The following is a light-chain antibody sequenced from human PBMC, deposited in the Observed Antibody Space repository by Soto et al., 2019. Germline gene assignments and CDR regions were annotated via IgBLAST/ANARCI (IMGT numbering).Light chain of an antibody. CDR3: SSYTSSSTLV. J-gene: IGLJ2*01. V-gene: IGLV2-14*01. CDR1: SSDIGAYNY. Sequence: QSAVTQPASVSGSPGQSITISCIGSSSDIGAYNYVSWYQQHPGKAPKLMIYEVSNRPSGVSNRFSGSKSGNTASLTISGLQAEDEADYYCSSYTSSSTLVFGGGTKLTVL. CDR2: EVS.